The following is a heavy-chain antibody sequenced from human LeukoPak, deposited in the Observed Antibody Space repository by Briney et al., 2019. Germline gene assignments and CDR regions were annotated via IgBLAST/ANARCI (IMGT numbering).Heavy chain of an antibody. Sequence: GESLKISCKGSGYSFTSYWIGWVRQMPGKGLEWMGIIYPGDSDTRYSPSFQGQVTISADKSISTAYLQWSSLKASDTAMYYCASGRRVYDILTGYYIGDAFDIWGQGTMVTVSS. V-gene: IGHV5-51*01. CDR3: ASGRRVYDILTGYYIGDAFDI. CDR2: IYPGDSDT. J-gene: IGHJ3*02. CDR1: GYSFTSYW. D-gene: IGHD3-9*01.